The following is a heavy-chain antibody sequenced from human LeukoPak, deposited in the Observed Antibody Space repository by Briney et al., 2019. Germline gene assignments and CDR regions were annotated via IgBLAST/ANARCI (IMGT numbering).Heavy chain of an antibody. V-gene: IGHV3-73*01. CDR2: IRSKANSYAT. J-gene: IGHJ3*02. Sequence: GGSLRLSCAASGFTFSGSAMHWVRQASGKGLEGVGRIRSKANSYATAYAASVKGRFTISRDDSKNTAYLQMNSLKTEDTAVYYCARVRGGSGSSYAADAFDIWGQGTMVTVSS. CDR1: GFTFSGSA. D-gene: IGHD1-26*01. CDR3: ARVRGGSGSSYAADAFDI.